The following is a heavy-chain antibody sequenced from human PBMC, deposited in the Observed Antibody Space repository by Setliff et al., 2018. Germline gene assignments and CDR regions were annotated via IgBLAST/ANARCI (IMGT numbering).Heavy chain of an antibody. Sequence: PSETLSLTCTVSGGSISGGGYYWSWIRQHPRKGLEWIGYIYYSGSTNYTPSLKSRVTLSVDTSRNHCSLKLNSVTAADTAVYYCARSGYYSIDAFDIWGQGTMVT. D-gene: IGHD3-22*01. J-gene: IGHJ3*02. CDR3: ARSGYYSIDAFDI. CDR1: GGSISGGGYY. CDR2: IYYSGST. V-gene: IGHV4-31*03.